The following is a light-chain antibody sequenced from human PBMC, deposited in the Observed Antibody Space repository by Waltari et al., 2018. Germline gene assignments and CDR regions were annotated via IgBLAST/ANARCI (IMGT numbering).Light chain of an antibody. CDR2: DAS. Sequence: DVQVTQSPSSLSAIIGDRVTITCRASRNIRDHINWYQHRPGKAPKLLIFDASSLNSGVPWRCSGSGSGTDFTLTISSLQREDFATYYCQQSFGTPLSFGCGTRVEFK. CDR3: QQSFGTPLS. J-gene: IGKJ4*01. V-gene: IGKV1-39*01. CDR1: RNIRDH.